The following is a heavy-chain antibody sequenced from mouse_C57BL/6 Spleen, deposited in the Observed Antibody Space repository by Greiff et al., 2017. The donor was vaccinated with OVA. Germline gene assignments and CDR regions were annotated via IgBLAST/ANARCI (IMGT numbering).Heavy chain of an antibody. CDR1: GFSLTSYA. Sequence: VKLQESGPGLVAPSQSLSITCTVSGFSLTSYAISWVRQPPGKGLEWLGVIWTGGGTNYNSALKSRLSISKDNSKSQVFLKMNSLQTDDTARYYCARERGPYGSSPFYAMDYWGQGTSVTVSS. J-gene: IGHJ4*01. V-gene: IGHV2-9-1*01. D-gene: IGHD1-1*01. CDR3: ARERGPYGSSPFYAMDY. CDR2: IWTGGGT.